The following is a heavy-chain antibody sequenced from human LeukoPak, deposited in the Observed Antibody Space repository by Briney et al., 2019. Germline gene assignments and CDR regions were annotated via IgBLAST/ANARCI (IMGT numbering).Heavy chain of an antibody. CDR1: GGSISSYY. Sequence: KPSETLSLTCTVSGGSISSYYWSWIRQPAGKGLEWIGRIYTSGSTNYNPSLKSRVTMSVDTSKNQFSLKLSSVTAADTAVYYCARGRRFARYDFWSGYYYENFDYWGQGTLVTVSS. J-gene: IGHJ4*02. V-gene: IGHV4-4*07. D-gene: IGHD3-3*01. CDR2: IYTSGST. CDR3: ARGRRFARYDFWSGYYYENFDY.